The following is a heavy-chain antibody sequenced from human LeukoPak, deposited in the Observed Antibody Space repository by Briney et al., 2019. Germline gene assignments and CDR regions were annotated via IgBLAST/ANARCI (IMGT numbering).Heavy chain of an antibody. CDR1: GGSISSNY. J-gene: IGHJ5*02. CDR3: ARDFWSGYYLFDP. V-gene: IGHV4-59*01. CDR2: IYYSGST. D-gene: IGHD3-3*01. Sequence: PSETLSLTCTVSGGSISSNYWSWIRQPPGKGLEWIGYIYYSGSTNYNPSLESRVTISVDPSKNQFSLKLTSVTAADTAVYYCARDFWSGYYLFDPWGQGTLVTVSS.